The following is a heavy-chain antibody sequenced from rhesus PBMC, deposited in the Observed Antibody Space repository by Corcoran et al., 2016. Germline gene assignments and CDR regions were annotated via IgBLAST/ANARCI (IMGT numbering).Heavy chain of an antibody. CDR3: ARSHDYSGNWNRFDV. D-gene: IGHD6-25*01. V-gene: IGHV4-80*01. Sequence: QVQLQESGPGLVRPSETLSLTCAVSGASINNYWWDWIRQPPGKGLEWIGEIYANRGSTSYAPSLKSRVTISKDASNNQFSLKVNSMTATDTAIYYCARSHDYSGNWNRFDVWGPGVLVTVSP. CDR2: IYANRGST. J-gene: IGHJ5-1*01. CDR1: GASINNYW.